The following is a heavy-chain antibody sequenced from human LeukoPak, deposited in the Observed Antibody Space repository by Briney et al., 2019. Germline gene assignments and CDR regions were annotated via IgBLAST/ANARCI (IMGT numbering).Heavy chain of an antibody. CDR1: AFTFSTYD. J-gene: IGHJ4*02. Sequence: PGGSLRLSCTPCAFTFSTYDMNWVRQAPGEGLEWISYISGSSGTIYYADSVKGRFTISRDNAKNSLFLEMNSLRAEDTAVYYCARGGRTTMFGVLTITHFDYWGQGTLVTVSS. CDR3: ARGGRTTMFGVLTITHFDY. D-gene: IGHD3-10*02. CDR2: ISGSSGTI. V-gene: IGHV3-48*01.